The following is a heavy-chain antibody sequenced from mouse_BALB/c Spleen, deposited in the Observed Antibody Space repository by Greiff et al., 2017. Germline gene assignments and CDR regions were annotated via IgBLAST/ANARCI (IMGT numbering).Heavy chain of an antibody. Sequence: EVKLVESGGGLVKPGGSLKLSCAASGFAFSSYDMSWVRQTPEKRLEWVAYISSGGGSTYYPDTVKGRFTISRDNAKNTLYLQMSSLKSEDTAMYYCARRGYDPWRYAMDYWGQGTSVTVSS. CDR1: GFAFSSYD. CDR3: ARRGYDPWRYAMDY. CDR2: ISSGGGST. J-gene: IGHJ4*01. V-gene: IGHV5-12-1*01. D-gene: IGHD2-2*01.